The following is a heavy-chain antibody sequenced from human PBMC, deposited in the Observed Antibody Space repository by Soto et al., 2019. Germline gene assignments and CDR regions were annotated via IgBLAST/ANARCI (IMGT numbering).Heavy chain of an antibody. V-gene: IGHV3-23*01. Sequence: GSLRLSCAGYGFTFNTYAMSWVRQAPGKGLEWVSAFSGRGGKTYYADSVKGRFTISRDNSKNTLYLQMTSLRAEDTALYYCAKGIQWELTFDYWGRGTLVTVSS. CDR3: AKGIQWELTFDY. CDR1: GFTFNTYA. CDR2: FSGRGGKT. J-gene: IGHJ4*02. D-gene: IGHD1-26*01.